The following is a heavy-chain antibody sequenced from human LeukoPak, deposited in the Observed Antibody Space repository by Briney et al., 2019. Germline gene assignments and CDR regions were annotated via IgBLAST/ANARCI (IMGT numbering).Heavy chain of an antibody. CDR3: ASYYDSSGYSRAADY. D-gene: IGHD3-22*01. Sequence: GGSLRLSCAASGFTFSSYSMNWVRQAPGKGLEWVSSISSSSSYIYYADSVKGRFTISRDNSKNTLYLQMNSLRAEDTAVYYCASYYDSSGYSRAADYWGQGTLVTVSS. J-gene: IGHJ4*02. CDR1: GFTFSSYS. V-gene: IGHV3-21*01. CDR2: ISSSSSYI.